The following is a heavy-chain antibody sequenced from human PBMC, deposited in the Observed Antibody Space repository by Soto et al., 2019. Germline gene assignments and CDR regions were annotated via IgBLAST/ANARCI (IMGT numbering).Heavy chain of an antibody. Sequence: QVQLVQSGAEVKKPGASVKVSCKASGYTFTSYGISWVRQAPGQGLEWMGWSSAYNGNINYEQKLQGRVTMTTDPATSTAYVELRSVRSDDTGVDYCAREGSGAAFEIWGQGTMVTVSS. J-gene: IGHJ3*02. V-gene: IGHV1-18*01. D-gene: IGHD2-15*01. CDR2: SSAYNGNI. CDR3: AREGSGAAFEI. CDR1: GYTFTSYG.